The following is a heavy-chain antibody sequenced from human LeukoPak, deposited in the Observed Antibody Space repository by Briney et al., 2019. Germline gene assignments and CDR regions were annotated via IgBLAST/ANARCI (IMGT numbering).Heavy chain of an antibody. J-gene: IGHJ5*02. D-gene: IGHD3-9*01. CDR1: GVSISSSNSY. CDR2: IYYSGNT. V-gene: IGHV4-39*01. CDR3: ARQREPQYYDILTGYYREVWFDP. Sequence: SETLSLTCTVSGVSISSSNSYWGWIRQPPGKGLEWIGSIYYSGNTYYNASLKSQVSISIDTSKNRFSLKLTSVTAADTAVYYCARQREPQYYDILTGYYREVWFDPWGQGTLVTVSS.